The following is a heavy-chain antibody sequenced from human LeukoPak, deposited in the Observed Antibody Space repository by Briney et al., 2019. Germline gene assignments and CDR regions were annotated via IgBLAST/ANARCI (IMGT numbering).Heavy chain of an antibody. CDR2: IYYSGST. Sequence: SQTLSLTCTVSGGSISSGGYYWSWIRQHPGKGLECIGYIYYSGSTYYNPSLKSRVTISVDTSKNQFSLKLSSVTAADTAVYYCARDRYRNGVVLPFDYWGQGTLVTVSS. J-gene: IGHJ4*02. D-gene: IGHD3-22*01. CDR1: GGSISSGGYY. CDR3: ARDRYRNGVVLPFDY. V-gene: IGHV4-31*03.